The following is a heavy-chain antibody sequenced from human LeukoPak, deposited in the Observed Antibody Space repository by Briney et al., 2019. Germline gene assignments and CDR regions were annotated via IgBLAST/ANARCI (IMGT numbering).Heavy chain of an antibody. D-gene: IGHD3-10*01. V-gene: IGHV5-51*01. CDR2: IYPGDSDT. J-gene: IGHJ5*02. Sequence: GESLKISCKGSGYSFTSYWIGWVRQMPGKGLEWMGIIYPGDSDTRCSPSFQGQVTISADKSISTAYLQWSSLKASDTAMYYCARSAKGLLWFGERNNWFDPWGQGTLVTVSS. CDR1: GYSFTSYW. CDR3: ARSAKGLLWFGERNNWFDP.